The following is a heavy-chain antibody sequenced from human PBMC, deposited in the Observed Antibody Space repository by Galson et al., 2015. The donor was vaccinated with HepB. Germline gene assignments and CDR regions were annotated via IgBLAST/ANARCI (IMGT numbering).Heavy chain of an antibody. Sequence: SVKVSCKASGGTFTSHAFSWVRQAPGQGLEWMGGIIPAFDTANYAQKFQGRLTITADESTSTAYMDLRSLRIEDTAVYYCAAAGPPPDKRDSYYYYMDVWGKGTTVTVSS. CDR2: IIPAFDTA. CDR1: GGTFTSHA. J-gene: IGHJ6*03. V-gene: IGHV1-69*13. CDR3: AAAGPPPDKRDSYYYYMDV. D-gene: IGHD6-25*01.